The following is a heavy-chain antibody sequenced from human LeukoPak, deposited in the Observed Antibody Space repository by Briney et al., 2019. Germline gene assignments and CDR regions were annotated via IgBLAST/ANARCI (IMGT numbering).Heavy chain of an antibody. Sequence: GGSLRLSCAASGFTFHDYAMHWVRRVPGKGLEWVSGITWNSGSVLYADSVRGRFTISRDNAKNYLYLQMNSLRPEDMAFYYCAKGLGVASLIVDALDMWGQGTMVTVSS. CDR3: AKGLGVASLIVDALDM. V-gene: IGHV3-9*03. D-gene: IGHD3/OR15-3a*01. CDR1: GFTFHDYA. J-gene: IGHJ3*02. CDR2: ITWNSGSV.